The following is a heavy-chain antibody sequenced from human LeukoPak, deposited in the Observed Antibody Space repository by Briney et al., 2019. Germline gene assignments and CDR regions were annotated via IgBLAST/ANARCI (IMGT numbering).Heavy chain of an antibody. V-gene: IGHV4-59*08. J-gene: IGHJ4*02. Sequence: SETLSLTCTVSGGSISSYYWSWIRQPPGKGLEWIGYIYYSGSTNYNPSLKSRVTISVDTSKNQFSLKLSSVTAADTAVYYCASQTDYYDSSGYYDYWGQGTLVTVSS. CDR3: ASQTDYYDSSGYYDY. CDR1: GGSISSYY. D-gene: IGHD3-22*01. CDR2: IYYSGST.